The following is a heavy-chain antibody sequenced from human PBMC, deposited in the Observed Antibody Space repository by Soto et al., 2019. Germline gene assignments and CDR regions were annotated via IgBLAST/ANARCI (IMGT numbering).Heavy chain of an antibody. CDR1: GYSFTKYW. CDR3: ARRGDSSGYMDY. D-gene: IGHD3-22*01. CDR2: IYPGDSDT. Sequence: GESLNISCKGSGYSFTKYWISWVRQMPGKGLEWMGIIYPGDSDTRYSPSFQGQVTISADKSISTAYLQWSSLKASDTAIYYCARRGDSSGYMDYWGQGILVTVSS. J-gene: IGHJ4*02. V-gene: IGHV5-51*01.